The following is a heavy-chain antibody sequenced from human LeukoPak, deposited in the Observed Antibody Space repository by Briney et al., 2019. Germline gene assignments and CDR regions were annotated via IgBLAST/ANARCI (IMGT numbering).Heavy chain of an antibody. Sequence: PGGSLRLSCVASGFTFSIYWMSWVRQAPGRGLEGVASMNEDGSQKHYVDSVRGRLTISRDNAKNSLYLQMNSLRAEDTAVYYCARGLTVTTGGPGYWGQGTLVTVSS. V-gene: IGHV3-7*01. CDR3: ARGLTVTTGGPGY. CDR1: GFTFSIYW. CDR2: MNEDGSQK. J-gene: IGHJ4*02. D-gene: IGHD4-17*01.